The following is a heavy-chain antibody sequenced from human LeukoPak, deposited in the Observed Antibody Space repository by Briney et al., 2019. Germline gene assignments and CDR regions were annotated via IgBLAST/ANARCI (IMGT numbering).Heavy chain of an antibody. CDR2: IYHSGST. CDR1: GYSISSGYY. CDR3: ARRSEQWLVHYYFDY. J-gene: IGHJ4*02. Sequence: SETLSLTCAVSGYSISSGYYWAWIRQPPGQGLEWIGSIYHSGSTYYNPSLKSRVTISVDTSKNQFSLKLSSVTAADTAVYYCARRSEQWLVHYYFDYWGQGTLVTVSS. V-gene: IGHV4-38-2*01. D-gene: IGHD6-19*01.